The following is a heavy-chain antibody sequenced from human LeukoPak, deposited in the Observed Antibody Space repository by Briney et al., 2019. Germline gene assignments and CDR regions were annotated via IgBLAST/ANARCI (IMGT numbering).Heavy chain of an antibody. CDR1: GFTFGTYG. J-gene: IGHJ4*02. CDR3: ARKGGWQLPSFDY. D-gene: IGHD2-15*01. V-gene: IGHV3-33*01. Sequence: GGSLTLSCAASGFTFGTYGMHWVRQAPGKGLEWVAVIWYDESTKYYGDSVKGRFTISRDTSKNTLYLQMDSLRVEDRAVYYCARKGGWQLPSFDYWGLGTLVIVSS. CDR2: IWYDESTK.